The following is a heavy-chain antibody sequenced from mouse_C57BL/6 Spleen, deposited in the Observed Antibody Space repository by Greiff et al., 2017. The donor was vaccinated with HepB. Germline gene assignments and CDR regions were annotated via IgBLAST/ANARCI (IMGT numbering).Heavy chain of an antibody. CDR3: ARDHGYYLDY. Sequence: EVHLVESEGGLVQPGRSMKLSCTASGFTFSDYYMAWVRQVPEKGLEWVANINYDGSSTYYLDSLKSRFIISRDNAKNILYLQMSSLKSEDTATYYCARDHGYYLDYWGQGTTLTVSS. CDR2: INYDGSST. V-gene: IGHV5-16*01. J-gene: IGHJ2*01. D-gene: IGHD2-2*01. CDR1: GFTFSDYY.